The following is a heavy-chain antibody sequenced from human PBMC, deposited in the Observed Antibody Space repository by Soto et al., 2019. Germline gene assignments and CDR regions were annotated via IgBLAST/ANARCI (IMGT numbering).Heavy chain of an antibody. CDR3: ATGGGEGGDYSFDY. J-gene: IGHJ4*02. V-gene: IGHV1-18*01. Sequence: ASGKVSCKASGYTFASYGVTWVRQAPGQGLEWMGWITPFNGNTHYAQKLQGRVTMTTDTSTSTAYMELWSLSSVTAADTAVYYCATGGGEGGDYSFDYWGQGTLVTVSS. CDR2: ITPFNGNT. D-gene: IGHD2-21*02. CDR1: GYTFASYG.